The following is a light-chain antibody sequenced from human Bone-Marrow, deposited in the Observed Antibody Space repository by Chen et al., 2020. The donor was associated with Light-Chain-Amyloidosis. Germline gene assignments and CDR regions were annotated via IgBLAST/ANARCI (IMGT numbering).Light chain of an antibody. CDR2: AAS. CDR3: QQYGRTPPQT. J-gene: IGKJ1*01. V-gene: IGKV1-39*01. CDR1: QTISRY. Sequence: DIQMTQSPSSLSASVGDRVTISCRASQTISRYLNWYRQKPGKAPELLIYAASSLQSGVPSRFSDSGSGTDFTLTISRLEPEDFAVYYCQQYGRTPPQTFGQGTKVEIK.